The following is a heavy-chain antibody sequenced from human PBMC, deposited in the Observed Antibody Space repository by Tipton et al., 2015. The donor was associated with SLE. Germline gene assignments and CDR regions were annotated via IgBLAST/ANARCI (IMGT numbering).Heavy chain of an antibody. CDR1: RFTFRSYS. V-gene: IGHV3-21*01. CDR3: ARILGYCSGGSCYSHYMDV. Sequence: SLRLSCATSRFTFRSYSMNWVRQAPGKGLEWVSAISSSSSYIYYADSVKGRFTISRDNAKNSLYLQMNSLRAEDTAVYYCARILGYCSGGSCYSHYMDVWGKGTTVTVSS. CDR2: ISSSSSYI. D-gene: IGHD2-15*01. J-gene: IGHJ6*03.